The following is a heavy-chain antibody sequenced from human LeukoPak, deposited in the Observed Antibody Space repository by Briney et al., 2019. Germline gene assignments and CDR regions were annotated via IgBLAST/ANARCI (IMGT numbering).Heavy chain of an antibody. CDR2: ISGSSSFI. Sequence: PGGSLRLSCAASGFTFRNFAMNWVRQAPGKGLEWVSSISGSSSFISYADSVKGRFTISRDNAKSSLYLQMNSLRTEDTAMYYCARDDDYGGNSEAVDYWGQGTLVTVSS. D-gene: IGHD4-23*01. J-gene: IGHJ4*02. CDR3: ARDDDYGGNSEAVDY. CDR1: GFTFRNFA. V-gene: IGHV3-21*01.